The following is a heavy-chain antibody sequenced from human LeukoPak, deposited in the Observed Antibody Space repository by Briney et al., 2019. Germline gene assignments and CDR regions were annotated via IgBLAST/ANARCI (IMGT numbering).Heavy chain of an antibody. CDR3: AGCSSTSCYQIDP. D-gene: IGHD2-2*01. CDR2: VYYSGTT. Sequence: SETLSLTCTVSGGSISTTSYYWDWIRQPPGKGLEWIGSVYYSGTTYYNPSLKSRVTISVDRSKNQFSLKLSSVTAADTAVYYCAGCSSTSCYQIDPWGQGTLVTVSS. V-gene: IGHV4-39*07. J-gene: IGHJ5*02. CDR1: GGSISTTSYY.